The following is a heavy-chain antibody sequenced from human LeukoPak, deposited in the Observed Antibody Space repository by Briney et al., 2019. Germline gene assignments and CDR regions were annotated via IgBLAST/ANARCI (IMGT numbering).Heavy chain of an antibody. Sequence: ASVKVSCKASGYTFTSYAMNWVRQAPGQGLEWMGWINTNTGNPTYAQGFTGRFVFSLDTSVSTAYLQISSLKAEDTAVYYCARDLALLWFGESGWFDPWGQGTLVTVSS. D-gene: IGHD3-10*01. CDR1: GYTFTSYA. J-gene: IGHJ5*02. CDR2: INTNTGNP. CDR3: ARDLALLWFGESGWFDP. V-gene: IGHV7-4-1*02.